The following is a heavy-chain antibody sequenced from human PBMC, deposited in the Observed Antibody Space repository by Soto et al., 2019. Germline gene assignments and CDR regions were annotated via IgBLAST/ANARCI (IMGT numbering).Heavy chain of an antibody. Sequence: SVKVSCKASGHTFSGYYVHWVRQAPGQGLEWIGWIVVGSGNTNYAQKFQERVTITRDMSTSTAYMELSSLRSEDTAVYYCAASRDGYNLDYWGQGTLVTVSS. CDR1: GHTFSGYY. D-gene: IGHD5-12*01. V-gene: IGHV1-58*01. CDR3: AASRDGYNLDY. J-gene: IGHJ4*02. CDR2: IVVGSGNT.